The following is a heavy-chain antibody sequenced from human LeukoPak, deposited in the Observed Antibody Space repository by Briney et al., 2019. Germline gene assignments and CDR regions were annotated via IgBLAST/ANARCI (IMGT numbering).Heavy chain of an antibody. CDR2: IYPGDSDT. V-gene: IGHV5-51*01. D-gene: IGHD2-2*01. Sequence: GESLKISCRGSGYSFTTYWIGWVRQMPGKGLEWMGIIYPGDSDTRYTPSFQGQVTMSADKSSNTAYLQWSSLKASDTAMYYCARRKGCSSTSCPPDYWGQGTLVTVSP. J-gene: IGHJ4*02. CDR1: GYSFTTYW. CDR3: ARRKGCSSTSCPPDY.